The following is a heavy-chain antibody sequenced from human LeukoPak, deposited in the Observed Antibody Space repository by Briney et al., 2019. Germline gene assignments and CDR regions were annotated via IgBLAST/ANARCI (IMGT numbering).Heavy chain of an antibody. J-gene: IGHJ5*02. V-gene: IGHV3-21*01. CDR3: ARAKQQLVRGNWFDP. D-gene: IGHD6-13*01. CDR2: ISSSSSYI. CDR1: GFTFSSYS. Sequence: PGGSLRLSCAASGFTFSSYSMNWVRQAPGKGLEWVSSISSSSSYIYYADSVKGRFTISRDNAKNSLYLQMNSLRAEDTAVYYCARAKQQLVRGNWFDPWGQGTLVTVSS.